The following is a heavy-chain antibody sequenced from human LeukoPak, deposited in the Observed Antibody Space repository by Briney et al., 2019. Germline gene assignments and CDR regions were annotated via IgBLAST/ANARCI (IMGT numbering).Heavy chain of an antibody. CDR2: ISGSGGRK. Sequence: GGSLRLSCAASGFTFSNYWMNWVRQAPGKGLEWVSGISGSGGRKHSADSVKGRFTISRDNSRKTLYFQMNSLRAEDTAVYYCARGCGNFDRSGYYKYYFDYWGQGTLVTVSS. D-gene: IGHD3-22*01. V-gene: IGHV3-23*01. J-gene: IGHJ4*02. CDR3: ARGCGNFDRSGYYKYYFDY. CDR1: GFTFSNYW.